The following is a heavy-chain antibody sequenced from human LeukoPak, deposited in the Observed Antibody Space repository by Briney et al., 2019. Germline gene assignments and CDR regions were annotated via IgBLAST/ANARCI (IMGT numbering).Heavy chain of an antibody. V-gene: IGHV1-8*02. J-gene: IGHJ4*02. CDR1: GYTFTSYD. D-gene: IGHD5-24*01. Sequence: ASVKVSCKASGYTFTSYDINWVRQATGQGLEWMGWMNPNSGNTGYAQEFQGRVTMTRNTSISTAYMELSSLRSEDTAVYYCARVQRWLQGYFDYWGQGTLVTVSS. CDR3: ARVQRWLQGYFDY. CDR2: MNPNSGNT.